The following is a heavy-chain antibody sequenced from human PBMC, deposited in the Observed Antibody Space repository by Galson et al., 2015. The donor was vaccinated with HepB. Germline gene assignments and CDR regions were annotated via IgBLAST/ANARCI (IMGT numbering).Heavy chain of an antibody. J-gene: IGHJ3*02. CDR2: ISSSSSYI. CDR1: GFTFSSYS. D-gene: IGHD3-10*01. CDR3: ARDSTPHYYGSGLFGDI. Sequence: SLRLSCAASGFTFSSYSMNWVRQAPGKGLEWVSSISSSSSYIYYADSVKGRFTISRDNAKNSLYLQMNSLRAEDTAVYYCARDSTPHYYGSGLFGDIWGQGTMVTVSS. V-gene: IGHV3-21*01.